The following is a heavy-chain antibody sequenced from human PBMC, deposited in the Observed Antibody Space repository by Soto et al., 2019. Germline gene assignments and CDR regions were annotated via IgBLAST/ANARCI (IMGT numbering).Heavy chain of an antibody. CDR2: IKEDGSEI. J-gene: IGHJ4*02. D-gene: IGHD3-16*01. Sequence: GGSLRLSCAVSEFNVMSYWMSWVRQAPGKGLEWVASIKEDGSEIYYLQSVRGRFTISRDSAGNALHLAMNYLSAEDTGVYFCARDIGFDYVNWGQGTL. CDR1: EFNVMSYW. CDR3: ARDIGFDYVN. V-gene: IGHV3-7*01.